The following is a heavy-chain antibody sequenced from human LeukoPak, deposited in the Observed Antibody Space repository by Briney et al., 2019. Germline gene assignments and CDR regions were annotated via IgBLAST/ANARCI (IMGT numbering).Heavy chain of an antibody. V-gene: IGHV4-34*01. CDR2: INHSGST. CDR1: GGSFSRYS. Sequence: SETLSLTCAVYGGSFSRYSWSWIRQPPGKGLEWIGEINHSGSTNYNPSLKGRVTISVDTSKNQFSLKLRSVTAGDTAVYYCARVVGKYSSSWYYWGQGTLVTVSS. J-gene: IGHJ4*02. D-gene: IGHD6-13*01. CDR3: ARVVGKYSSSWYY.